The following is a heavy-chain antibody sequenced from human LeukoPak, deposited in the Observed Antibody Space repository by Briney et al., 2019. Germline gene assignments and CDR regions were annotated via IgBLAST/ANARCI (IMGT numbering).Heavy chain of an antibody. CDR1: AFTSSRYG. J-gene: IGHJ5*02. V-gene: IGHV3-30*02. CDR2: IRSDGNNK. Sequence: PGGSLRLSCAASAFTSSRYGMHWVRQAPGKGLGWVALIRSDGNNKYYADSVKGRFTISRDNSKNTLSLQMNSLRTEDTAVYYCAKDRYGSGSDTPWGQGTLVTVSS. CDR3: AKDRYGSGSDTP. D-gene: IGHD3-10*01.